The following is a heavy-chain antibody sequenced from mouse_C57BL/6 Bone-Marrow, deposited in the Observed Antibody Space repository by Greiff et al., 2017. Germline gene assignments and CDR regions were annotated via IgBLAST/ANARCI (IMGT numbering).Heavy chain of an antibody. CDR1: GYTFTDYY. V-gene: IGHV1-26*01. Sequence: EVQLQQSGPELVKPGASVKISCKASGYTFTDYYMNWVKQSHGKSLEWIGDINPNNGGTSYNQKFKGKATLTVDKSSSTDYMELRSLTSEDSAVYYCARSRYYGSNYAMDYWGQGTSVTVSS. CDR2: INPNNGGT. D-gene: IGHD1-1*01. J-gene: IGHJ4*01. CDR3: ARSRYYGSNYAMDY.